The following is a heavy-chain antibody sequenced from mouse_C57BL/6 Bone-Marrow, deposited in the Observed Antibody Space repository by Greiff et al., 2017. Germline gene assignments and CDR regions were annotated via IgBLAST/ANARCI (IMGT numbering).Heavy chain of an antibody. J-gene: IGHJ4*01. CDR1: GYTFTSYW. Sequence: VQLQQPGAELVRPGSSVKLSCKASGYTFTSYWMDWVKQRPGQGLEWIGNIYPSDSETHYNQKFKDKATLTVDKSSSTAYMQLSSLTSEDSAVYYCARLEVFPMDYWGQGTSVTVSS. V-gene: IGHV1-61*01. CDR2: IYPSDSET. CDR3: ARLEVFPMDY.